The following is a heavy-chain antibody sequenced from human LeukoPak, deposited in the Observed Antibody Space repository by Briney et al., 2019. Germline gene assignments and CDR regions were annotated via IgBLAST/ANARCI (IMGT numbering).Heavy chain of an antibody. Sequence: GGSLRLSSAASGFTFSSYAMSWVRQAPGKGLEWVSAISGSGGSTYYADSVKGRFTISRDNSKNTLYLQMNSLRAEDTAVYYCAKSPRDFVVVPAAGDMVATTRDFDYGGREPW. D-gene: IGHD2-2*01. CDR3: AKSPRDFVVVPAAGDMVATTRDFDY. V-gene: IGHV3-23*01. J-gene: IGHJ4*02. CDR1: GFTFSSYA. CDR2: ISGSGGST.